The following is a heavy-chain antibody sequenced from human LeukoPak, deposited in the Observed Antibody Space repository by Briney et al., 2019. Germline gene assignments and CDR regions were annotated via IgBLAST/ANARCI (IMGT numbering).Heavy chain of an antibody. CDR2: IYHSGNT. CDR1: NYSISSGYY. V-gene: IGHV4-38-2*02. J-gene: IGHJ4*02. Sequence: KPSETLSLTCTVSNYSISSGYYWAWIRQPPGKGLEWIGNIYHSGNTYYNPSLKSRVTISVDTSKNQFSLKLSSVTAADTAVYYCARFPRYWGQGILVTVSS. CDR3: ARFPRY.